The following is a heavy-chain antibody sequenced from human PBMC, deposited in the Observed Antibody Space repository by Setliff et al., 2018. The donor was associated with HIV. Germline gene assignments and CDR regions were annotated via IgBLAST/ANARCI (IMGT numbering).Heavy chain of an antibody. CDR2: ISYSGST. V-gene: IGHV4-59*01. Sequence: SETLSLTCTVSGGSISSYYWSWIRQPPGKGLEWIGYISYSGSTNYNPSFKSRVTLAVKPSKNQFSLKLQSVTAADTAVYYCARRHSGWNDGYYFDCWGQGTLVTVSS. CDR1: GGSISSYY. D-gene: IGHD1-1*01. J-gene: IGHJ4*02. CDR3: ARRHSGWNDGYYFDC.